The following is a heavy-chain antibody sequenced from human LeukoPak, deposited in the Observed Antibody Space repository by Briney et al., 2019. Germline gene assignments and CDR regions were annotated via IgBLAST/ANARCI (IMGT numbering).Heavy chain of an antibody. D-gene: IGHD3-22*01. CDR2: ISRSGVAT. V-gene: IGHV3-23*01. CDR3: AKHSHDGSAPYYEVQLDY. J-gene: IGHJ4*02. Sequence: GGSLRLSCAASGFTFSSYGMSWVRQAPGKGLEWVSAISRSGVATYYANSVKGRFTISRDNSKNTVYLQMNSLRAEDTAIYYCAKHSHDGSAPYYEVQLDYWGQGTLVTVSS. CDR1: GFTFSSYG.